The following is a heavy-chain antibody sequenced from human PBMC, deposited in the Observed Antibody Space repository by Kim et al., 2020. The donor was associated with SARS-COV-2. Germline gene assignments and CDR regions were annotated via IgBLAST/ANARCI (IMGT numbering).Heavy chain of an antibody. CDR3: ARGQGITMVRGVRLDY. Sequence: SETLSLTCAVYGGSFSGYYWSWIRQPPGKGLEWIGEINHSGSTNYNPSLKSRVTISVDTSKNQFSLKLSSVTAADTAVYYCARGQGITMVRGVRLDYWGQGTLVTVSS. CDR1: GGSFSGYY. CDR2: INHSGST. J-gene: IGHJ4*02. V-gene: IGHV4-34*01. D-gene: IGHD3-10*01.